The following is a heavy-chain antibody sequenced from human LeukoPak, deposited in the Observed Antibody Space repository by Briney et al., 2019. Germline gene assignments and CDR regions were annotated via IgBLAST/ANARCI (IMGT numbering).Heavy chain of an antibody. CDR2: IYYSGST. Sequence: SETLSLTCTVSGGSISSYYWSWIRQHPGKGLEWIGYIYYSGSTNYNPSLKSRVTISVDTSKNQFSLKLSSVTAADTAVYYCARNDAIFGVVTHMDVWGKGTTVTVSS. J-gene: IGHJ6*03. V-gene: IGHV4-59*01. CDR3: ARNDAIFGVVTHMDV. D-gene: IGHD3-3*01. CDR1: GGSISSYY.